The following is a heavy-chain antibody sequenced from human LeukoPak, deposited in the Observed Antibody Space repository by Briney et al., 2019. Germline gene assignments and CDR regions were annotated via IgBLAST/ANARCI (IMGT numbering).Heavy chain of an antibody. Sequence: GGSLRLSCAASGFTFSSYAMHWVRQAPGKGLEWVAVISYDGSNKYYADSVKGRFTISRDNSKNTLYLQMNSLRAEDTAVYYCARDDQLLWFGEPGRAFDIWGQGTMVTVSS. CDR2: ISYDGSNK. CDR1: GFTFSSYA. V-gene: IGHV3-30-3*01. J-gene: IGHJ3*02. CDR3: ARDDQLLWFGEPGRAFDI. D-gene: IGHD3-10*01.